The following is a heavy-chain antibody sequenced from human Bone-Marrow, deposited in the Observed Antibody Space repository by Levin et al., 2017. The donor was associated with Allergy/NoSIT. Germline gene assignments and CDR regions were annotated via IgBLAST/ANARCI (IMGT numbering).Heavy chain of an antibody. CDR2: ITAGGAGT. V-gene: IGHV3-23*01. Sequence: GESLKISCAASGLTFSKYAMTWVRRAPGRGLEYVSSITAGGAGTQYADSVKGRFTISRDNSKNTLFLQMNSLRAEDTALYYCGRDPNGDYVGAFDLWGHGTMVTVSS. D-gene: IGHD4-17*01. CDR3: GRDPNGDYVGAFDL. J-gene: IGHJ3*01. CDR1: GLTFSKYA.